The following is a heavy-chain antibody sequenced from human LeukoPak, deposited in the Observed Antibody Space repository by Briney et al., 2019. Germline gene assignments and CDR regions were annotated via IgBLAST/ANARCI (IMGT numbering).Heavy chain of an antibody. CDR2: ISAYNGNT. CDR1: GYTFTIYG. CDR3: ARFVVVPAAILDYYYYYGMDV. Sequence: ASVTVSCKASGYTFTIYGISWVRQAPGQGLEWMGWISAYNGNTNYAQKLQGRVTMTTDTSTSTAYMELRSLRSDDTAVCYCARFVVVPAAILDYYYYYGMDVWGQGTTVTVSS. D-gene: IGHD2-2*02. J-gene: IGHJ6*02. V-gene: IGHV1-18*01.